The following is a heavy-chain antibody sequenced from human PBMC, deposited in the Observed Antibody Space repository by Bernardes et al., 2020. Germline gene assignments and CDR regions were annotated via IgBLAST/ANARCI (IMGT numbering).Heavy chain of an antibody. J-gene: IGHJ4*02. CDR2: VSSSSRTI. D-gene: IGHD4-17*01. CDR1: GFTFSSYS. CDR3: ARDLYGDYPSVH. V-gene: IGHV3-48*01. Sequence: GGSLRLSCAASGFTFSSYSMNWVRQAPGKGLEWVSYVSSSSRTIYYADSVKGRFTISRDNAENSLYLQMNSLRAEDTAVYYCARDLYGDYPSVHWGQGTLVTVSS.